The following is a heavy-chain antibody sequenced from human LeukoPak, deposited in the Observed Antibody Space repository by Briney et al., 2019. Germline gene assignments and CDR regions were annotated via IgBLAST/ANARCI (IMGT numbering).Heavy chain of an antibody. Sequence: SETLSLTCTVSGGSISSYYWSWIRQPPGKGLEWIGYIYYSGSTNYNPSLKSRVTISVDTSKNQFSLKLSSVTAADTAVYYCARGLVYFDYWGQGTLVTVSS. CDR2: IYYSGST. CDR3: ARGLVYFDY. D-gene: IGHD6-19*01. J-gene: IGHJ4*02. CDR1: GGSISSYY. V-gene: IGHV4-59*08.